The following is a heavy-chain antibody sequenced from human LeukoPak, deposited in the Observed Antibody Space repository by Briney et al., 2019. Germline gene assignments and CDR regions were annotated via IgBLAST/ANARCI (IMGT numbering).Heavy chain of an antibody. Sequence: SETLSLTCAVYSGSFNNHYWTWIRQPPGKGLEWIGEVNYSGITTYNPSLKSRVVISVDTSRSQFPLKLTSVTAADTAVYYCRCTSHRDYFDYWGQGTLVTVSS. CDR2: VNYSGIT. J-gene: IGHJ4*02. D-gene: IGHD2-2*01. V-gene: IGHV4-34*01. CDR1: SGSFNNHY. CDR3: RCTSHRDYFDY.